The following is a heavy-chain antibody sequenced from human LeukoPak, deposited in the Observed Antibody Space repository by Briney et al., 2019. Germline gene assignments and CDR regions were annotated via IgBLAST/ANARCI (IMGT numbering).Heavy chain of an antibody. J-gene: IGHJ4*02. CDR2: IRNDGSII. CDR1: GFTFSSYG. CDR3: AKDTPLCYFDY. D-gene: IGHD3-16*01. V-gene: IGHV3-30*02. Sequence: VGSLRLSCAASGFTFSSYGMHWIRQAPGKGLEWVAFIRNDGSIIYNADSVKGRFTISRDNSKNTLYLQMNSLRADDAAVYYCAKDTPLCYFDYWGQGTLVTVSS.